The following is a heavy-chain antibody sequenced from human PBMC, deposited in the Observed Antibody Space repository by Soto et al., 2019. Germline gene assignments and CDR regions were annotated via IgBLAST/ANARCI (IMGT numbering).Heavy chain of an antibody. J-gene: IGHJ5*02. D-gene: IGHD2-15*01. V-gene: IGHV1-69*13. CDR3: ATDCSGGSCYAGFDP. Sequence: GASLKVSCKTSGVTFSSYAIIWVRHAPGQGLEWMGGIIPIFGTANYAQKFQGRVTITADESTSTAYMELSSLRSEDTAVYYCATDCSGGSCYAGFDPWGQGTLVTVSS. CDR1: GVTFSSYA. CDR2: IIPIFGTA.